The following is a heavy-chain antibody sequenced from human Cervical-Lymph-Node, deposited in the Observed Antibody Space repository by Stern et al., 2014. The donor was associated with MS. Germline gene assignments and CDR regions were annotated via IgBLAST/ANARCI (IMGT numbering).Heavy chain of an antibody. V-gene: IGHV3-74*02. CDR3: ARGVMIGTTGAYFDY. CDR1: GFTFNSYW. D-gene: IGHD1-1*01. J-gene: IGHJ4*02. CDR2: IKSDGTST. Sequence: EVQLLESGGGLVQPGGSLRLSCAASGFTFNSYWMHWVRQAPGKGLMWVSRIKSDGTSTSYADSVKGRFTISRDNAKNTLYLQMDSLRAEDTAVYYCARGVMIGTTGAYFDYWGQGILVTVSS.